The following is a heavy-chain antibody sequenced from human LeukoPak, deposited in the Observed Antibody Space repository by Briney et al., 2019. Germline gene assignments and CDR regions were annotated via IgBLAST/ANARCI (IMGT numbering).Heavy chain of an antibody. CDR2: IVSSGDTT. Sequence: PGGSLRLSCAASGFRFSDYYMTWIRQAPGMGLEWISYIVSSGDTTYYADSVKGRFTISRDNAKNSLYLQMNSLRAEDTAVYYCARGDSSSWYVGYHILDVWGQGTTVTVS. V-gene: IGHV3-11*01. CDR3: ARGDSSSWYVGYHILDV. J-gene: IGHJ6*02. D-gene: IGHD6-13*01. CDR1: GFRFSDYY.